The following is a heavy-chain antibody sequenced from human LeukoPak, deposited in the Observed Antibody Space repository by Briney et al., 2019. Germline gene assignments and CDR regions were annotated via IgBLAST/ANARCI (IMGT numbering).Heavy chain of an antibody. D-gene: IGHD2-15*01. Sequence: ASVKVSCKASGYTFGTHWMHWVRQAPGQGLEWMGCINPNSGGTNYAQKFQGRVTMTRDTSIRTAYMELSRLRSDDTAVYYCARVYCSGGSCLSGYYYYYMDVWGKGTTVTVSS. CDR1: GYTFGTHW. CDR2: INPNSGGT. J-gene: IGHJ6*03. V-gene: IGHV1-2*02. CDR3: ARVYCSGGSCLSGYYYYYMDV.